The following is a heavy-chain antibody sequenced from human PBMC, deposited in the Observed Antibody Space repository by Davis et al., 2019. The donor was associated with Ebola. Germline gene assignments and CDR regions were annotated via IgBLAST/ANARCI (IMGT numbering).Heavy chain of an antibody. CDR1: GFIFSRYA. V-gene: IGHV3-23*01. CDR3: AKDNRNIWSEV. Sequence: GGSLRLSCVVSGFIFSRYAMSWVRQAPGMGLEWVSTYGTSADTYYADSVKGRFTISRDNSKNTLYLQMNGLRVEDTAIYYCAKDNRNIWSEVWGQGTMVTVSS. J-gene: IGHJ3*01. D-gene: IGHD2/OR15-2a*01. CDR2: GTSADT.